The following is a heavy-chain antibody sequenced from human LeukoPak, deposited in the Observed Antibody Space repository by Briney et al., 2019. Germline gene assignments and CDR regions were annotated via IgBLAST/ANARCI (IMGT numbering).Heavy chain of an antibody. D-gene: IGHD2-15*01. Sequence: ASVKVSCKPSGYRFLNHYIHWVRQAPGQGLEWMGIINPSGGSTSYAQKFQGRVTMTRDTSTSTVYMELSSLRSEDTAVYYCARGTPPFDPWGQGTLVTVSS. J-gene: IGHJ5*02. V-gene: IGHV1-46*01. CDR2: INPSGGST. CDR1: GYRFLNHY. CDR3: ARGTPPFDP.